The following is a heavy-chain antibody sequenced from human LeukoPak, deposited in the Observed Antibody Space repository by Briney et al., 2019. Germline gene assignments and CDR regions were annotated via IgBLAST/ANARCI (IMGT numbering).Heavy chain of an antibody. J-gene: IGHJ4*02. CDR3: AKDRRYDILTGKLFSPAADY. CDR2: ISGGGGST. CDR1: GFTFSSYA. D-gene: IGHD3-9*01. Sequence: GGSLRPSCAASGFTFSSYAMSWGRQAPGKGLEWVAAISGGGGSTYYADSVKGRLTISRDNSKNTLYLQMNSLRAEDTAVYYCAKDRRYDILTGKLFSPAADYWGQGTLVTVSS. V-gene: IGHV3-23*01.